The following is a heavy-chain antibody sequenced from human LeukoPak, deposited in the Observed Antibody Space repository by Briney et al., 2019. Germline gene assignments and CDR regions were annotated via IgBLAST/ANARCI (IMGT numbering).Heavy chain of an antibody. CDR3: ARGKFGDPLNY. J-gene: IGHJ4*02. CDR2: VYTDGNM. D-gene: IGHD3-10*01. Sequence: PGGSLRLSCTASGFTVSGNYMSWVRQAPGKGLEWVSVVYTDGNMYYADSVRGRFTISKDKTKNTVDLLLNNMRAEDTAVYYCARGKFGDPLNYWGQGTLVTVSS. CDR1: GFTVSGNY. V-gene: IGHV3-53*01.